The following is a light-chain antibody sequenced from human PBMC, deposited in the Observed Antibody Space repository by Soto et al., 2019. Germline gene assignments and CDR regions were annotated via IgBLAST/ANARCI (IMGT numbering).Light chain of an antibody. J-gene: IGKJ1*01. Sequence: DIVMTQSPLSLPITPGEPASISCRSSQSLLHSNGYNYLDWYLQKPGQSPQLLIYKASTLKSGVPSRFSASGSGTEFTLTISSLKPDDFATYYCQHYNSYSEAFGQGTKVDNK. V-gene: IGKV2-28*01. CDR2: KAS. CDR3: QHYNSYSEA. CDR1: QSLLHSNGYNY.